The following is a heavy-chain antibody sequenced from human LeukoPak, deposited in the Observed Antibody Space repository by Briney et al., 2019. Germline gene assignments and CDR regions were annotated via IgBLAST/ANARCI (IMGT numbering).Heavy chain of an antibody. D-gene: IGHD2-15*01. CDR3: AGGLGYCGGGSCYGSIDY. CDR2: IYYSGST. Sequence: SETLSLTCTVSGGSISSYYWSWIRQPPGKGLEWIGYIYYSGSTNYNPSLKSRVTISVDTSKNQFSLKLSSVTAADTAVYYCAGGLGYCGGGSCYGSIDYWGQGTLVTVSS. CDR1: GGSISSYY. J-gene: IGHJ4*02. V-gene: IGHV4-59*01.